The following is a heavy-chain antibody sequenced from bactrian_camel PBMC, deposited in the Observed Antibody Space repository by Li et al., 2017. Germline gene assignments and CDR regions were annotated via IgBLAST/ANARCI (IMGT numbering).Heavy chain of an antibody. V-gene: IGHV3S53*01. CDR3: AKGAGPNDFGY. J-gene: IGHJ6*01. CDR2: MYRKGAA. CDR1: EFSTSC. D-gene: IGHD1*01. Sequence: HVQLVESGGGSVQAGGSLTLSCTYSEFSTSCIGWFRQAPGKEREGVAAMYRKGAAIYEDSVKGRFTISKDNAKNTLFLQMNGLKPEDTAVYYCAKGAGPNDFGYWGQGTQVTVS.